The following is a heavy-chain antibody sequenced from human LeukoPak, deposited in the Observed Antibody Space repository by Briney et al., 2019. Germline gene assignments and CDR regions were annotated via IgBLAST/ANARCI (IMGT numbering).Heavy chain of an antibody. CDR1: GFTFSGSA. D-gene: IGHD5-18*01. Sequence: PGGSLKLSCAASGFTFSGSAMHWVRQASGKGLEWVGRIRSKANSYATAYAASVKGKFTISRDDSKNTAYLQMNSLKTEDTAVYYCTRLKDTAMVNRYYYYYYGMDVWGQGTTVTVSS. CDR3: TRLKDTAMVNRYYYYYYGMDV. V-gene: IGHV3-73*01. J-gene: IGHJ6*02. CDR2: IRSKANSYAT.